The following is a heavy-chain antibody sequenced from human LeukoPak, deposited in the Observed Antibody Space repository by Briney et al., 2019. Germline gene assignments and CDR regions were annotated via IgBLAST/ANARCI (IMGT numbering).Heavy chain of an antibody. CDR3: ARAGYCSSTSCLCLDY. J-gene: IGHJ4*02. Sequence: SVKVSCKASGGTFSSYAISWVRQAPGQGLEWMGGIIPIFGTANYAQKFQGRVTITADESTSTAYMELSSLRSEDTAVYYCARAGYCSSTSCLCLDYWSQGTLVTVSS. D-gene: IGHD2-2*01. CDR2: IIPIFGTA. CDR1: GGTFSSYA. V-gene: IGHV1-69*01.